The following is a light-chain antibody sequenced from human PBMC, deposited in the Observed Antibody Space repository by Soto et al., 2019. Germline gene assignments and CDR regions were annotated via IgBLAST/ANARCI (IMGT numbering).Light chain of an antibody. J-gene: IGKJ1*01. V-gene: IGKV3-15*01. Sequence: EIVMTQSPSTLSLSPGERATLSCRAIQSVSSDLAWYQQKPGQAPRLLIYGASTRATGFPARFSGSGSGTGFTLTISSVQSEDIALYYCQQYHEWPSWAFGQGTKVDIK. CDR2: GAS. CDR3: QQYHEWPSWA. CDR1: QSVSSD.